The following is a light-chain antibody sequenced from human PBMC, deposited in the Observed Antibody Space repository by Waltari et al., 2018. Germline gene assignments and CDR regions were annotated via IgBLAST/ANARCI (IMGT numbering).Light chain of an antibody. J-gene: IGKJ1*01. V-gene: IGKV3-20*01. Sequence: EVVLTQSPGTLSLSPGEGATLSCRASQSISHYLAWYQQKPGQAPRLLIYHASSRATGIPDRFSGRGSGTDFSLTISRLEPEDFAVYYCQHYVNLPATFGQGTKVEIK. CDR1: QSISHY. CDR2: HAS. CDR3: QHYVNLPAT.